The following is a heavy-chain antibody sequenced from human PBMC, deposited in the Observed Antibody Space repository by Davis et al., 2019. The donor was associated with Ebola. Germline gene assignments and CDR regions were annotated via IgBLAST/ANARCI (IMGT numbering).Heavy chain of an antibody. Sequence: GEFLKISCAASGLTVSGNHMSLVPPASGKVLEWVSVIYSGGSTYYADSVKGRFTISRDNSKNTLYLQMNSLRAEDTAVYYCARGGQDYYGSSGFYYYYGMDVWGQGTTVTVSS. CDR3: ARGGQDYYGSSGFYYYYGMDV. CDR1: GLTVSGNH. CDR2: IYSGGST. J-gene: IGHJ6*02. D-gene: IGHD3-22*01. V-gene: IGHV3-53*01.